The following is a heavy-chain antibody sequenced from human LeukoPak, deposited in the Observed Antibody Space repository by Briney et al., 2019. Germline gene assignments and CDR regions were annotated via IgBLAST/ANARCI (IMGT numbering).Heavy chain of an antibody. D-gene: IGHD1-14*01. CDR2: IGWSDGST. CDR1: GFSFSSYA. J-gene: IGHJ5*02. Sequence: GGSLRLSCAASGFSFSSYAMSWVRQAPGKGLEWVSVIGWSDGSTYYADSVKGRFTISRDNSKNTLYLQMNSLRAEDTAIYYCAKFAGMNCFDPGGQGTLLTVPS. CDR3: AKFAGMNCFDP. V-gene: IGHV3-23*01.